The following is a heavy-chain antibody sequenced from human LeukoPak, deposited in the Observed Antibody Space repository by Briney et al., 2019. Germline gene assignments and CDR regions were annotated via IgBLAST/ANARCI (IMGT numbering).Heavy chain of an antibody. D-gene: IGHD6-19*01. Sequence: ASVKVSCKASGYTFTSYAMHWVRQAPGQRLEWMGWINPGNGNTKYSQKFQGRVTITRDTSASTAYMELSSLKSEDTAVYYCARAGLGGGWYSHLDYWGQGTLVTVSS. V-gene: IGHV1-3*01. J-gene: IGHJ4*02. CDR3: ARAGLGGGWYSHLDY. CDR1: GYTFTSYA. CDR2: INPGNGNT.